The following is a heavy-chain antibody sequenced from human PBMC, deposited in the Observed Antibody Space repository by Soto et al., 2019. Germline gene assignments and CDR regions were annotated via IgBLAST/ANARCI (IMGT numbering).Heavy chain of an antibody. CDR2: IIPIFGTA. J-gene: IGHJ5*02. Sequence: ASVKVSCKASGVTFSSYAISWVRQAPGQGLEWMGGIIPIFGTANYAQKFQGRVTITADESTSTAYMELSSLRSEDTAVYYCARGIWRYCSSTSCFRWFDPWGQGTLVTVSS. D-gene: IGHD2-2*01. CDR1: GVTFSSYA. V-gene: IGHV1-69*13. CDR3: ARGIWRYCSSTSCFRWFDP.